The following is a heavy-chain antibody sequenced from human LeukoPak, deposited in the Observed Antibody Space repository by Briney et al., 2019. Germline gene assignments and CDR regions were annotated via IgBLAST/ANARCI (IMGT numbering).Heavy chain of an antibody. V-gene: IGHV3-23*01. CDR1: GFTFSSYA. CDR3: AKAVDAAMVRGAFDI. Sequence: GGSLRLSCAASGFTFSSYAMSWVRQAPGKGLEWVSAISGSGGSTYYTDSVKGRFTISRDNSKNTLYLQMNSLRAEDTAVYYCAKAVDAAMVRGAFDIWGQGTMVTVSS. CDR2: ISGSGGST. J-gene: IGHJ3*02. D-gene: IGHD5-18*01.